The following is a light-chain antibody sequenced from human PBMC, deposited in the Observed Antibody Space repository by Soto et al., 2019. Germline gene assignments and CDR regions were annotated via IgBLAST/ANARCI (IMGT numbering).Light chain of an antibody. J-gene: IGLJ2*01. CDR2: DVS. CDR3: SSNTGSSTPV. CDR1: SSDVGTYNL. V-gene: IGLV2-14*02. Sequence: QSVLTQPASVSGSPGQSITISCTGTSSDVGTYNLVSWYQQNPGKAPKLMIYDVSYRPSGVSNRFSGSKSGNTASLTISGLQAEDEADYYCSSNTGSSTPVFGGGTKLTVL.